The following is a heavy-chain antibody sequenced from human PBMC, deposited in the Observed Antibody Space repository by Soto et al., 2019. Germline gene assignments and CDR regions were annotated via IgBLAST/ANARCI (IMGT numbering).Heavy chain of an antibody. V-gene: IGHV3-15*07. CDR3: TTASYYGSGSYYPYYFDY. D-gene: IGHD3-10*01. Sequence: EVQLVESGGGLVKPGGSLRLSCAASGFTCSNAWMNWVRQAPGKGLEWVGRIKSKTDGGTTDYAAPVKGRFTISRDDSKNTLYLQMNSLKTEDTAVYYCTTASYYGSGSYYPYYFDYWGQGTLVTVSS. CDR1: GFTCSNAW. J-gene: IGHJ4*02. CDR2: IKSKTDGGTT.